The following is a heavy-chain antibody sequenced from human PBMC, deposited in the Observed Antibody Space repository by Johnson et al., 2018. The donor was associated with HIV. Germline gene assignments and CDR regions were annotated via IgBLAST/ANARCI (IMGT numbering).Heavy chain of an antibody. CDR2: SSSSGSTI. CDR1: GFTFSDYY. D-gene: IGHD3-22*01. CDR3: AREARRYHYDSSNDAFDI. V-gene: IGHV3-11*04. Sequence: QVQLVESGGGLVKPGGSLRLSCAASGFTFSDYYMSWIRQAPGKGLEWVSYSSSSGSTIYYADSVQGRFIISRDNAKNSLYLQMNILRAEDTAVYYCAREARRYHYDSSNDAFDIWGQGTVVTVSS. J-gene: IGHJ3*02.